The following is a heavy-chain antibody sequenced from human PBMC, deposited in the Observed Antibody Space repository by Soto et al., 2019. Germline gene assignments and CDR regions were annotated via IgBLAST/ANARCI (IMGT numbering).Heavy chain of an antibody. D-gene: IGHD2-8*01. J-gene: IGHJ6*02. V-gene: IGHV1-69*13. Sequence: AVKVSCKASGGTFSSYAISWVRQAPGQELEWMGGIIPIFGTANYAQKFQGRVTITADESTSTAYMELSSLRSENTAVYYCARHYCTNGVCYTMGVSYYYYGMDFWGQGTMVTVSS. CDR2: IIPIFGTA. CDR3: ARHYCTNGVCYTMGVSYYYYGMDF. CDR1: GGTFSSYA.